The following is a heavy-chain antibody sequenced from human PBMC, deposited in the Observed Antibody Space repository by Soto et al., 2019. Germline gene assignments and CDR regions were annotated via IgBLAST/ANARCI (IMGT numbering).Heavy chain of an antibody. V-gene: IGHV4-34*01. Sequence: SETLSLTCAVYGGSFSGYYWSWIRQPPGKGLEWIGEINHSGSTNYNPSLKSRVTISVDTSKDQFSLKLSSVTAADTAVYYCARNGSYYDFWSGYYFGGGMDVWGQGTTVTVSS. J-gene: IGHJ6*02. D-gene: IGHD3-3*01. CDR1: GGSFSGYY. CDR2: INHSGST. CDR3: ARNGSYYDFWSGYYFGGGMDV.